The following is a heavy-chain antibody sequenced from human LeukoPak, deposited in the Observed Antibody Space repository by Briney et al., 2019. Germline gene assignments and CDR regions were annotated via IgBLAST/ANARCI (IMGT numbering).Heavy chain of an antibody. Sequence: GGSLRLSCVASGFTFNSYWMNWVRQAPGKGLEWVANIKQDGNEKYYVDSVKGRFTISRDNAKNSLYLQMNSLRAEDTAIYYCARGGYDWGQGTLVTVSS. D-gene: IGHD5-12*01. J-gene: IGHJ4*02. CDR1: GFTFNSYW. CDR2: IKQDGNEK. CDR3: ARGGYD. V-gene: IGHV3-7*01.